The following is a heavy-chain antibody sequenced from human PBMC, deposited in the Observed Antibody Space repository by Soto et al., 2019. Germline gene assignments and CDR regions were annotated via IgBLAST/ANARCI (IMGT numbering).Heavy chain of an antibody. V-gene: IGHV1-18*01. D-gene: IGHD2-15*01. Sequence: ASVKVSCKASGGTFSSYAISWVRQAPGQGLEWMGGISPYNGTTNYAQKLQGRVTMTTDTSTSTAYMELRSLRSDDTAVYYCARDLGRANIVVVVAAPPTGWFDPWGQGTLVTVSS. CDR2: ISPYNGTT. CDR1: GGTFSSYA. J-gene: IGHJ5*02. CDR3: ARDLGRANIVVVVAAPPTGWFDP.